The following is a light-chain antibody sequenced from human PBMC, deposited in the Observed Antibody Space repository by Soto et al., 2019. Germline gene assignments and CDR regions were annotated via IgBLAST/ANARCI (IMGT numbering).Light chain of an antibody. CDR3: QQYGSSPLT. CDR1: QRISTNY. J-gene: IGKJ4*02. V-gene: IGKV3-20*01. Sequence: EIVLTQSPDTLSLSSGERATLSCRASQRISTNYLAWYQQKPGQAPRLLIYGASNRATGVPDRFSGSESGTDFTLTISRLEPEDFAFYYCQQYGSSPLTGGGGTKVDIK. CDR2: GAS.